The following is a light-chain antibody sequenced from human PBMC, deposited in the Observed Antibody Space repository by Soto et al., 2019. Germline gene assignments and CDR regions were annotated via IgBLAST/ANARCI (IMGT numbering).Light chain of an antibody. J-gene: IGKJ1*01. V-gene: IGKV3-20*01. Sequence: EIVLTQSPVTLSLSPGERATLSCRASQSVSSYLAWYQQRPGQPPRLLIYDASNRASGIPARFSGSGSGTDFTLTISRLEPEDFAVYYCQQYGSTPRTFGQGTKVDIK. CDR1: QSVSSY. CDR3: QQYGSTPRT. CDR2: DAS.